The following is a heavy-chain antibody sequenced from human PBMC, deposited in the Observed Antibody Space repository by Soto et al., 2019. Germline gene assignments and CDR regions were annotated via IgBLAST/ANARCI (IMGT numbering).Heavy chain of an antibody. V-gene: IGHV4-34*01. CDR2: INHSGST. D-gene: IGHD3-3*01. CDR3: ARLFGERITIFGVVTSRGVLDY. Sequence: SETLSLTCAVYGGSFSGYYWSWIRQPPGKGLEWIGEINHSGSTNYNPSLKSRVTISVDTSKNQFSLKLSSVTAADTAVYYCARLFGERITIFGVVTSRGVLDYWGQGTLVTVSS. J-gene: IGHJ4*02. CDR1: GGSFSGYY.